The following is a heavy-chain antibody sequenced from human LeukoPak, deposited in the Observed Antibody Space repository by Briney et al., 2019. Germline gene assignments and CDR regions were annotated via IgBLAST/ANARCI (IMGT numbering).Heavy chain of an antibody. CDR2: INPNSAGT. CDR1: GYTFTGYY. D-gene: IGHD2-2*01. J-gene: IGHJ4*02. CDR3: ARVVSTSDFDY. V-gene: IGHV1-2*02. Sequence: ASVKVSCKASGYTFTGYYMHWVRQAPGQGLEWMGWINPNSAGTNYARKFQGRVTMTRDTSITTVYMELSRPRSDDTAVYYCARVVSTSDFDYWGQGTLVTVSS.